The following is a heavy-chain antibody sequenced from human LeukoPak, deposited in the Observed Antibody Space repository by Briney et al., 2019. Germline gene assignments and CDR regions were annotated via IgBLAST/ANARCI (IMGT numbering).Heavy chain of an antibody. Sequence: PRGSLRLSCAASGFTFSDYYMSWIRQAPGKGLEWVSYISSSGSTTYYADSVKGRFTISRDNAKNSLYLQINSLGAEDTAVYYCVRDKEEGSNTGSVFDVWGQGTMVTVSS. D-gene: IGHD1-26*01. CDR2: ISSSGSTT. V-gene: IGHV3-11*04. CDR3: VRDKEEGSNTGSVFDV. J-gene: IGHJ3*01. CDR1: GFTFSDYY.